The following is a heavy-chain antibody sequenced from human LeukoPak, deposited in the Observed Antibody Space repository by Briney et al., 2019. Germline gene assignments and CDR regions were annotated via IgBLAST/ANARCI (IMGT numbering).Heavy chain of an antibody. V-gene: IGHV3-30*02. J-gene: IGHJ4*02. Sequence: GGSLRLSCTTSGLRFSGYGFHRVRQAPGKGLQWVSFIQFDGSKKYYGDSVRGRFTISRENSRNTVFLQMSSLRPEDTAIHYCAKELMYYGSGSELDSWGQGTLVTVSS. D-gene: IGHD3-10*01. CDR1: GLRFSGYG. CDR3: AKELMYYGSGSELDS. CDR2: IQFDGSKK.